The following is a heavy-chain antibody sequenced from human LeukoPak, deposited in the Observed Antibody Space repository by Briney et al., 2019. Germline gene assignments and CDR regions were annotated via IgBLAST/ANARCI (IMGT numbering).Heavy chain of an antibody. D-gene: IGHD1-7*01. CDR1: GGSFSNYY. CDR2: INDSGRI. J-gene: IGHJ6*03. V-gene: IGHV4-34*01. CDR3: ARRWNYGRNYYIDV. Sequence: SETLSLTCAVYGGSFSNYYWSRIRRPPGKGLEWIGEINDSGRINYNPSLLSRVTVSVDPSKNQFSLSLTSVTATDTAVYYCARRWNYGRNYYIDVWGKGATVSVSS.